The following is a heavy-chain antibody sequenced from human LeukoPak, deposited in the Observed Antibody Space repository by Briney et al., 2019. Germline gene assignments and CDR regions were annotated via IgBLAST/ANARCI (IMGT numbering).Heavy chain of an antibody. CDR3: ARGGYYYDSSVYSGGWFDP. Sequence: GGSLRLSCAASGFTFSSYAMHWVRQAPGKGLEWVAVISYDGSNKYYADSVKGRFTISRDNSKNTLYLQMNSLRAEDTAVYYCARGGYYYDSSVYSGGWFDPWGQGTLVTVSS. CDR1: GFTFSSYA. CDR2: ISYDGSNK. J-gene: IGHJ5*02. D-gene: IGHD3-22*01. V-gene: IGHV3-30-3*01.